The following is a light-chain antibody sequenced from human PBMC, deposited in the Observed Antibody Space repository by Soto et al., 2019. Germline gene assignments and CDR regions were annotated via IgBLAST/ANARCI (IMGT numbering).Light chain of an antibody. J-gene: IGLJ1*01. CDR2: GNS. Sequence: QSVLTQPPSVSGAPGQRVTISCTGSSSNIGAGYDVHWYQHFPGTAPKLLIYGNSNRPSGVPDRFSASKSGTSASLAITGLQAEDEADYYCQSYDSSLSGYVFGTGTKVTVL. CDR3: QSYDSSLSGYV. V-gene: IGLV1-40*01. CDR1: SSNIGAGYD.